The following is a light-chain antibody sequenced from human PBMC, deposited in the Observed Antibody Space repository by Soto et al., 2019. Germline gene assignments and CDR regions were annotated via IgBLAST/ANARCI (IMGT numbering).Light chain of an antibody. J-gene: IGLJ1*01. CDR3: SSYTNINTRACV. V-gene: IGLV2-14*01. Sequence: QSVRTQPASVSGSPGQSITISCTGTSGDIGSYNRVSWYQQHPGKAPKLIIYEVTDRPSGVSNRSSGSKSGNTASLTISGLQAEDEAEYYCSSYTNINTRACVFGTGTKVTVL. CDR1: SGDIGSYNR. CDR2: EVT.